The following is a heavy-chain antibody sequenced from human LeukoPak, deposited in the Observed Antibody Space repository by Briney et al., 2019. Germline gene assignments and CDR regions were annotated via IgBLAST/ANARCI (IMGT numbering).Heavy chain of an antibody. J-gene: IGHJ4*02. Sequence: SETLSLTCTVAGGSISSSSYYWGWIRQPPGKGLEWIGSIYYSGSTYYNPSLKSRVTISVDTSKNQFSLKLSSVTAADTAVYYCARHFYGDVPTYWGQGTLVTVSS. D-gene: IGHD4-17*01. V-gene: IGHV4-39*01. CDR2: IYYSGST. CDR3: ARHFYGDVPTY. CDR1: GGSISSSSYY.